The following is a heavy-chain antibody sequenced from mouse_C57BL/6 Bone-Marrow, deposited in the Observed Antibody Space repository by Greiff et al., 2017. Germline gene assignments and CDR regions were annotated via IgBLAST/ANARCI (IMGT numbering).Heavy chain of an antibody. CDR3: AGHFATVVAHWYFGV. CDR1: GYTFTDYY. D-gene: IGHD1-1*01. J-gene: IGHJ1*03. CDR2: IFPGSGST. Sequence: QVQLQQSGPELVKPGASVKISCKASGYTFTDYYINWVKQRPGQGLEWIGWIFPGSGSTYYNEKFKGKATLTVDKSSSTAYMLLSSLTSEDSAVFCCAGHFATVVAHWYFGVWGTGTTVTVSS. V-gene: IGHV1-75*01.